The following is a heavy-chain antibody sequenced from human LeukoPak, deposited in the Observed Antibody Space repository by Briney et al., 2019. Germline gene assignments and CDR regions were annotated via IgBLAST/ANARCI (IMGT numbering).Heavy chain of an antibody. J-gene: IGHJ4*02. V-gene: IGHV1-18*01. D-gene: IGHD3-10*01. Sequence: ASVKVSCKASGYTFTSYGISWVRQAPGQGLEWMGWISAYNGNTNYAQKLQGRVTMTTDTSTSTAYMELRSLRSDDTAVYYCAKAGPIPDYYGSGSYLYYFDYWGQGTLVTVSS. CDR1: GYTFTSYG. CDR2: ISAYNGNT. CDR3: AKAGPIPDYYGSGSYLYYFDY.